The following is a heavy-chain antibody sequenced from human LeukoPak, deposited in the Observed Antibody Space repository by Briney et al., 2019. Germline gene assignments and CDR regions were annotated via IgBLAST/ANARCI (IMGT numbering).Heavy chain of an antibody. CDR2: TSNSGSTK. J-gene: IGHJ5*02. Sequence: GGSLRLSCTASGFTFSDYYMNWIRQAPGKGLEWVSYTSNSGSTKSYADSVEGRFTISRDNAKNSLYLQTNSLRAEDTAVYYCARGFRVATIDWFDPWGQGTLVTVSS. CDR3: ARGFRVATIDWFDP. CDR1: GFTFSDYY. V-gene: IGHV3-11*01. D-gene: IGHD5-12*01.